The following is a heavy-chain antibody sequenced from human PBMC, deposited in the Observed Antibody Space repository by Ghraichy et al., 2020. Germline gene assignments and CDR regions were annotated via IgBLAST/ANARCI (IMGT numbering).Heavy chain of an antibody. Sequence: ASVKVSCKASGYTFTSYGISWVRQAPGQGLEWMGWISAYNGNTNYAQKLQGRVTMTTDTSTSTAYMELRSLRSDDTAVYYCARGPAYGDSQYYYYYYGMDVWGQGTTVTVSS. J-gene: IGHJ6*02. CDR1: GYTFTSYG. CDR2: ISAYNGNT. D-gene: IGHD4-17*01. CDR3: ARGPAYGDSQYYYYYYGMDV. V-gene: IGHV1-18*04.